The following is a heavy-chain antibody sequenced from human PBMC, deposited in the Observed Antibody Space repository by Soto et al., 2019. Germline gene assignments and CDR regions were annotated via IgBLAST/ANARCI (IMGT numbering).Heavy chain of an antibody. CDR3: ASLTYYGDYQYFDY. CDR1: GGSISSYY. CDR2: IYYSGST. Sequence: SETLSLTCTVSGGSISSYYWSWIRQPPGKGLEWIGYIYYSGSTNYNPSLKSRVTISVDTSKSQFSLKLSSVTAADTAVYYCASLTYYGDYQYFDYWGQGTLVTVSS. D-gene: IGHD4-17*01. J-gene: IGHJ4*02. V-gene: IGHV4-59*01.